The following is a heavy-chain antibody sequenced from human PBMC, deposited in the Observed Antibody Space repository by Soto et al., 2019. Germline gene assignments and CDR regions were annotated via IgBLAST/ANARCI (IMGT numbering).Heavy chain of an antibody. V-gene: IGHV1-69*13. D-gene: IGHD1-26*01. CDR2: IIPIFGTA. CDR1: GGTFSSYA. Sequence: GASVKVSCKASGGTFSSYAISWVRQAPGQGLEWMGGIIPIFGTANYAQKFQGRVTIIADESTSTAYMELSSLRSEDTAVYYFAKTSREDYYYGMDVWGQGTTVTVSS. CDR3: AKTSREDYYYGMDV. J-gene: IGHJ6*01.